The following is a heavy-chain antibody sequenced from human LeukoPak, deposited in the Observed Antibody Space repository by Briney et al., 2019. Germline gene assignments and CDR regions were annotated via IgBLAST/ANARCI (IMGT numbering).Heavy chain of an antibody. Sequence: GESLKISCKGSGYSFTSYWISWVRQMPGKGLEWMGRIDPSDSYTNYSPSFQGHVTISADKSISTAYLQWGSLKASDTAMYYCARGTSYYYGMDVWGQGTTVTVSS. CDR1: GYSFTSYW. V-gene: IGHV5-10-1*01. J-gene: IGHJ6*02. CDR2: IDPSDSYT. CDR3: ARGTSYYYGMDV.